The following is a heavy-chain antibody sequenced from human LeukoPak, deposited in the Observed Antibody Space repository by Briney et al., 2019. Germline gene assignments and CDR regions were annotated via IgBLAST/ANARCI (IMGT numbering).Heavy chain of an antibody. J-gene: IGHJ4*02. CDR2: IYSGGST. V-gene: IGHV3-53*01. Sequence: GGSLRLSCAASGVTVSSNYMSWVRQAPGKGLEWVSVIYSGGSTYYADSVKGRFTISRDNSKNTLYLQMNSLRAEDTAVYYCARDRYCGGDCYSDYWGQGTLVTVSS. D-gene: IGHD2-21*02. CDR1: GVTVSSNY. CDR3: ARDRYCGGDCYSDY.